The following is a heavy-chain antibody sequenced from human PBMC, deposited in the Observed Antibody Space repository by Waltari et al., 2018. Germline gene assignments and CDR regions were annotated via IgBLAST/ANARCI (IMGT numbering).Heavy chain of an antibody. V-gene: IGHV4-4*02. Sequence: QVHLEESDPGLVETSGTLSLTCTVSGGFLSSNWWSWVRQPPTKGLEWIGEIHHGGTTYYNTSLQSRVTISMDNSRNQFSLRLYSVAAADTATYYCASHVSESGQRGFDNWGQGILVTVSS. D-gene: IGHD3-3*01. J-gene: IGHJ4*02. CDR1: GGFLSSNW. CDR2: IHHGGTT. CDR3: ASHVSESGQRGFDN.